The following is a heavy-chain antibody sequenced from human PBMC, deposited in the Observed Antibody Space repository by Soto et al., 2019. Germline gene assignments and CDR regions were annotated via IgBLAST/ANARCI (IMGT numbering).Heavy chain of an antibody. J-gene: IGHJ4*02. CDR3: ARDYFGSGSYISDY. CDR2: IWSDGSKK. D-gene: IGHD3-10*01. CDR1: GFTFGDFG. V-gene: IGHV3-33*01. Sequence: GGSLRLSCTGSGFTFGDFGMSWVRQAPGKGLEWVAVIWSDGSKKHYADSVKGRFTISRDTSDNTLYLQMNSLRAEDTAVYYCARDYFGSGSYISDYWGQGTLVTVSS.